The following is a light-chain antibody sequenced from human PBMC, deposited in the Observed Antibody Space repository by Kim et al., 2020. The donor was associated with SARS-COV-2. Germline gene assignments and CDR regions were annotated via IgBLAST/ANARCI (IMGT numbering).Light chain of an antibody. CDR2: DAS. V-gene: IGKV1-5*01. CDR1: KSISSW. Sequence: DIQMTQSPSTLSASVGDRVTITCRASKSISSWLAWYQQKPGKAAKILIYDASSLESGVPSRFSGSGSGTEFTLTTSSLQPDDFATYYCQQYNSYPWTFGQGTKVDIK. CDR3: QQYNSYPWT. J-gene: IGKJ1*01.